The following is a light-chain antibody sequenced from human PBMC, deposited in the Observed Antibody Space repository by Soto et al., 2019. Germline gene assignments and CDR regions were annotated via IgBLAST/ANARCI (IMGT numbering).Light chain of an antibody. CDR2: GVT. CDR1: DSDVGGYNF. Sequence: QSALTQPASVSGSPGQSITISCTGTDSDVGGYNFVSWYQQHPGKAPKLMIYGVTNRPSGVSNRFSGSKSSNTASLTISGLQAEDDANYYCSSFRRSNTPHVLFGGGTKVTVL. J-gene: IGLJ2*01. CDR3: SSFRRSNTPHVL. V-gene: IGLV2-14*01.